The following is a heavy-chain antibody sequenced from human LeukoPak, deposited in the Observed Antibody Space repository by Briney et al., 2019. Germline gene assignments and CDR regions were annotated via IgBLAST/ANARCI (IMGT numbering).Heavy chain of an antibody. J-gene: IGHJ4*02. V-gene: IGHV3-33*01. CDR1: GFTFSSYG. D-gene: IGHD3-10*01. CDR3: ARDLDYYGSGTTGDY. CDR2: IWYDGSNK. Sequence: GRSLRLSCAASGFTFSSYGMHWVRQAPGKGLEWVAVIWYDGSNKYYADSVKGRFTISRDNSKNTLYLQMNSLRAEDTAVYYCARDLDYYGSGTTGDYWGQGTLVTVSS.